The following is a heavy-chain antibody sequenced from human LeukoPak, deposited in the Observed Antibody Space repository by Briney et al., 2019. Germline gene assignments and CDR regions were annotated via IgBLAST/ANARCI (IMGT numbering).Heavy chain of an antibody. V-gene: IGHV3-66*01. Sequence: GGSLRLSYAASGFTVSSNYMSWVRQAPGKGLEWVSVIYSGGSTYYADSVKGRFTISRDNSKNTLYLQMNSLRAEDTAVYYCARYGDYNLDYWGQGTLVTVSS. CDR1: GFTVSSNY. CDR2: IYSGGST. D-gene: IGHD4-17*01. J-gene: IGHJ4*02. CDR3: ARYGDYNLDY.